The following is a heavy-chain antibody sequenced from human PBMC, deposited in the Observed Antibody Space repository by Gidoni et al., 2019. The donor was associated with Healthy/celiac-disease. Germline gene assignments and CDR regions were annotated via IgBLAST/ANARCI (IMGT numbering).Heavy chain of an antibody. CDR3: ARDTAMVPYYYYGMDV. J-gene: IGHJ6*02. Sequence: EVQLVESGGGLVKPGGSLRLSCAASGFTFTSNSMNWVRQAPGKGLDWVSSISSSSSYIYYADSLNGRFTISRDNAKNSLYLQMNSLRSEDTAVYYCARDTAMVPYYYYGMDVWGQGTTVTVSS. V-gene: IGHV3-21*01. CDR1: GFTFTSNS. D-gene: IGHD5-18*01. CDR2: ISSSSSYI.